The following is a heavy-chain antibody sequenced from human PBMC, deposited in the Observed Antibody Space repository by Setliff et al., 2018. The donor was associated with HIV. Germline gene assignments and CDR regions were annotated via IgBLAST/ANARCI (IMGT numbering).Heavy chain of an antibody. CDR3: ASVKSIXXXLVRLWPRFDL. Sequence: SATLXLTXXVYTESLTRYDXXWIRQXPEKXXEWIDDIDDSGSIIYNPSLQSRVTMSVDTSKNQFSLKVSSLTTADTGFYYCASVKSIXXXLVRLWPRFDLWGQGTQVTVPQ. CDR1: TESLTRYD. V-gene: IGHV4-34*01. J-gene: IGHJ5*02. D-gene: IGHD3-10*01. CDR2: IDDSGSI.